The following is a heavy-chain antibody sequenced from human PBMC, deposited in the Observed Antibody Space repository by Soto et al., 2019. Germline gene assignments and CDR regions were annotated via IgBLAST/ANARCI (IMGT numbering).Heavy chain of an antibody. CDR1: GGSISRGAYY. V-gene: IGHV4-30-4*01. D-gene: IGHD3-3*01. CDR2: IYYSGST. J-gene: IGHJ6*02. Sequence: TLSLTCTVSGGSISRGAYYWSWIRQPPRKGLEWIGYIYYSGSTYYNPSLKSRVTISVDTSKNQFSLKLSSVTAADTAVYYCARYLDFWSGQPPCMDVWGQGTTVTVSS. CDR3: ARYLDFWSGQPPCMDV.